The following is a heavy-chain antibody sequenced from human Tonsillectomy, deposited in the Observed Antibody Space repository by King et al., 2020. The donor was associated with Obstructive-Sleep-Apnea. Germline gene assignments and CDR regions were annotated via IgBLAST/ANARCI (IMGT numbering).Heavy chain of an antibody. CDR1: GFTFSSYS. V-gene: IGHV3-21*01. CDR3: ARVYIAAAGHTLDY. D-gene: IGHD6-13*01. J-gene: IGHJ4*02. CDR2: ISRSSTYI. Sequence: VQLVESGGGLVKPGGSLRLSCAASGFTFSSYSMNWVRQASGKGLEWVSSISRSSTYINYAESVKGRFTISRDNAKNSLYLQMNSLRAEDTAVYYCARVYIAAAGHTLDYWGQGTLVTVSS.